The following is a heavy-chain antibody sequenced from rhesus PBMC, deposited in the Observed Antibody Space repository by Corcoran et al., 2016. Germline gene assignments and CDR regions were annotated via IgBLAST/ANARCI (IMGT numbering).Heavy chain of an antibody. J-gene: IGHJ4*01. CDR3: ARIRGGWYYFDY. Sequence: QVQLQESGPGLVKPSETLSLTCTVSGGSISGYYWSWIRQPPAKGLEWIGNIDGNTAGTNYSPSLKSRVTFSKDTSKNQFSLNLSSVTAADTAVYYCARIRGGWYYFDYWGQGVLVTVSS. CDR2: IDGNTAGT. V-gene: IGHV4-81*01. D-gene: IGHD6-31*01. CDR1: GGSISGYY.